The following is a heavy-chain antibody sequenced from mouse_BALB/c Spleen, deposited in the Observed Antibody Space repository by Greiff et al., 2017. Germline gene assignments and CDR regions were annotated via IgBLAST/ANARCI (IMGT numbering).Heavy chain of an antibody. J-gene: IGHJ3*01. D-gene: IGHD2-4*01. Sequence: VQLQQSGAELAKPGASVKMSCKASGYTFTSYWMHWVKQRPGQGLEWIGYINPSTGYTEYNQKFKDKATLTADKSSSTAYMQLSSLTSEDSAVYYCARSGGDYDRGAWFAYWGQGTLVTVSA. CDR2: INPSTGYT. V-gene: IGHV1-7*01. CDR1: GYTFTSYW. CDR3: ARSGGDYDRGAWFAY.